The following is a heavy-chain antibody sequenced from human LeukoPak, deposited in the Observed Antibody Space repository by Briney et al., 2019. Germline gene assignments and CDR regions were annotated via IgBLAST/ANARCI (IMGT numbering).Heavy chain of an antibody. CDR3: SKDQGLYYFGY. V-gene: IGHV3-23*01. J-gene: IGHJ4*02. CDR2: ISGSGAIT. CDR1: GFTFSSYA. Sequence: GGSLRLSCAASGFTFSSYAMSWVRQAPGKGLEWVSAISGSGAITYYADSVKGLFTISRDNSKNTLFLQMNSLRAEDTAVYYCSKDQGLYYFGYWGQGTLVTVSS.